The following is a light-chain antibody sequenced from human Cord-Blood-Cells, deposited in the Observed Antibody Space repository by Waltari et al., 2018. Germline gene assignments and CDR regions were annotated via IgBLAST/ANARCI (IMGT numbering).Light chain of an antibody. CDR2: EGS. CDR1: SSDVGSYNL. CDR3: CSYAGSSTL. Sequence: QSALTQPASVSGSPGQSINISCTGTSSDVGSYNLFSWYQQHPGKAPKLMIYEGSKRPSGVSNRFSGSKSGNTASLTISGLQAEDEADYYCCSYAGSSTLFGGGTELTVL. J-gene: IGLJ2*01. V-gene: IGLV2-23*01.